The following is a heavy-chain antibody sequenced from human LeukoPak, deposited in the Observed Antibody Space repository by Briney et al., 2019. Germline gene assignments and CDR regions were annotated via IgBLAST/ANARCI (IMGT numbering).Heavy chain of an antibody. CDR3: AREGIAAAGRLDY. Sequence: GGSLRLSCAASGFTFSSYGMHWVRQAPGKGLEYVSAISSNGGSTYYANSVKGRFTISRDNSKNTLYLQMGSLRAEDMAVYYCAREGIAAAGRLDYWGQGTLVTVSS. J-gene: IGHJ4*02. D-gene: IGHD6-13*01. CDR2: ISSNGGST. CDR1: GFTFSSYG. V-gene: IGHV3-64*01.